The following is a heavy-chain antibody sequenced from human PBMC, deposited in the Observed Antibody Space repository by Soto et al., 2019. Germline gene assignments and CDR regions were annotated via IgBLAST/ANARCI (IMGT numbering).Heavy chain of an antibody. CDR1: RGSISTYY. CDR3: ARNATRSYDD. Sequence: SETLSLTCTVSRGSISTYYWSWIRQPPGKGLECIGYIYYNGNTNYNPSLKSRVTISVDTSKNQFTLNLNSVTAADTAVYYCARNATRSYDDWGQGTLVTVSS. J-gene: IGHJ4*02. CDR2: IYYNGNT. V-gene: IGHV4-59*08.